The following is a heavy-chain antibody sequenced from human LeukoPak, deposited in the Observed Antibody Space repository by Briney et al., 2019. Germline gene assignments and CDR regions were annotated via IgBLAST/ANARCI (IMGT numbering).Heavy chain of an antibody. CDR3: ARLGTSATYFEF. D-gene: IGHD2-15*01. J-gene: IGHJ4*02. V-gene: IGHV5-51*01. CDR1: GYSFIRNW. Sequence: HGESLKISCKGYGYSFIRNWIGWVRQLPGKGLELMAIIYPGDSDTRYSPSFQGQVTISADKSISTAYLQWSSLTASDTAMYYCARLGTSATYFEFWGQGTLVTVSS. CDR2: IYPGDSDT.